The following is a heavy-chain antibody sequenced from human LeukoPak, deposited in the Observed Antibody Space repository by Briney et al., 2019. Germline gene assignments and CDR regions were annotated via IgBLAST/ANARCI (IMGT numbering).Heavy chain of an antibody. D-gene: IGHD3-16*01. CDR2: VTRPGDTT. Sequence: GGSLRLSCATSGFTFTNYAMNWVRQAPGKGLEWVSAVTRPGDTTYCADSVKGRFFMSREDSKTTVYLQMNSLRAEDTAIYYCAKGAEIDLWGQGTLVTVSS. V-gene: IGHV3-23*01. CDR3: AKGAEIDL. J-gene: IGHJ5*02. CDR1: GFTFTNYA.